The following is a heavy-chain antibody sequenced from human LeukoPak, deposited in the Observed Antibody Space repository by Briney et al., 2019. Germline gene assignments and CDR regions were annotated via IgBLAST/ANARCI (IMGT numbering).Heavy chain of an antibody. V-gene: IGHV4-38-2*02. J-gene: IGHJ4*02. Sequence: SETLSLTCTVSGYDIDNGYFWGWIRQPPGKGLEWIGSIFHSGITYNNPPLRSRVTLSFDASKNQFSLGLSSVTAADTATYYCARVYRSGTYYTSEGAFDIWGQGTLVTVSS. D-gene: IGHD3-10*01. CDR1: GYDIDNGYF. CDR3: ARVYRSGTYYTSEGAFDI. CDR2: IFHSGIT.